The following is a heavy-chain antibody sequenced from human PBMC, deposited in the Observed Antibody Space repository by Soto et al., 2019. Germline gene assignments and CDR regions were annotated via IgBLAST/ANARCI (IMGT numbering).Heavy chain of an antibody. D-gene: IGHD2-21*02. J-gene: IGHJ4*02. Sequence: GGSLRLSCAASGFTFSSYAMHWVRQAPGKGLEWVAVISYDGSNKYYADSVKGRFTISRDNSKNTLYLQMNSLRAEDTAVYYCARGWLRDVVVTAIRGVDYWGQGTLVTVSS. V-gene: IGHV3-30-3*01. CDR3: ARGWLRDVVVTAIRGVDY. CDR1: GFTFSSYA. CDR2: ISYDGSNK.